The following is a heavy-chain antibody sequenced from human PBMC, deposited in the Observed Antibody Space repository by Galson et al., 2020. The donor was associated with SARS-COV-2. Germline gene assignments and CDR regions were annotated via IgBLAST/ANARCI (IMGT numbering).Heavy chain of an antibody. D-gene: IGHD5-18*01. J-gene: IGHJ4*02. CDR1: GGSISSSSYY. CDR3: ARLLWLRGDFDY. Sequence: SETLSLTCTVSGGSISSSSYYWGWIRQPPGKGLEWIGSIYYSGSTYYNPSLKSRVTISVDTSKNQFSLKLSSVTAADTAVYYCARLLWLRGDFDYWGQGTLVTVSS. V-gene: IGHV4-39*01. CDR2: IYYSGST.